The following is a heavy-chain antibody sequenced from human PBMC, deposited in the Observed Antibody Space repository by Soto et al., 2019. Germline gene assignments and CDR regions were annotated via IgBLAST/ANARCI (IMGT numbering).Heavy chain of an antibody. CDR3: ARGGLEWLGGGGMDV. CDR1: GGTFSSYA. D-gene: IGHD3-3*01. J-gene: IGHJ6*02. Sequence: QVQLVQSGAEVKKPGSSVKVSCKASGGTFSSYAISWVRQAPGQGLEWMGGIIPIFGTANYAQKFQGRVTITADKSRSKAYMELRSLRSEDTAVYYGARGGLEWLGGGGMDVWGQGTTVTVSS. CDR2: IIPIFGTA. V-gene: IGHV1-69*06.